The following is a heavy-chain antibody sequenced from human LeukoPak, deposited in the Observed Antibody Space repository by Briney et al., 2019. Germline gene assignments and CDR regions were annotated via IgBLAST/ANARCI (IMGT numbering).Heavy chain of an antibody. Sequence: PGGSLRLSCAASGFTFDDYAMHWVRHAPGRGLEWVSLISGDGGSTYYADSVKGRFTISRDNSKNSLYLQMNSLRTEDTVLYYCAKARGSSWSPTFDYWGQGTLVTVSS. CDR2: ISGDGGST. D-gene: IGHD6-13*01. CDR1: GFTFDDYA. J-gene: IGHJ4*02. V-gene: IGHV3-43*02. CDR3: AKARGSSWSPTFDY.